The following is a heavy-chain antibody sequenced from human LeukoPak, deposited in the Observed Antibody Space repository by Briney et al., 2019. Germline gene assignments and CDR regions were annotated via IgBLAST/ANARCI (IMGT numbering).Heavy chain of an antibody. CDR2: MTPNSGNT. D-gene: IGHD3-9*01. CDR1: GYTFTSYD. J-gene: IGHJ4*02. CDR3: ARVDFDWLSRSYYFDY. Sequence: ASVTVSYKASGYTFTSYDINWVRQATGHGLEWMGWMTPNSGNTGYAQKFQGRVTMTTNTSISTAYMELSSLRSEDTAVYYCARVDFDWLSRSYYFDYWGQGTLVTVSS. V-gene: IGHV1-8*01.